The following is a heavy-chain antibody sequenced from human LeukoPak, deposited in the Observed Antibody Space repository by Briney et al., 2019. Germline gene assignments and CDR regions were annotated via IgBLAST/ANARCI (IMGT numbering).Heavy chain of an antibody. D-gene: IGHD3-10*01. CDR1: GFTFSSYS. CDR3: ARQEVWFGELSP. Sequence: LGGSLRLSCAASGFTFSSYSMNWVRQAPGKGLEWVSSISSSSSYIYYADSVKGRFTISRDNAKNSLYLQMNSLRAEDTAVYYCARQEVWFGELSPWGQGTLVTVPS. V-gene: IGHV3-21*01. CDR2: ISSSSSYI. J-gene: IGHJ5*02.